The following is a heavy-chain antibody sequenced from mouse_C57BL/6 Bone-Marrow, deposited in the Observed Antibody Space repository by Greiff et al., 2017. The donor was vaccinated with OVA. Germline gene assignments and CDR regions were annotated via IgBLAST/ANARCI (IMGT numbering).Heavy chain of an antibody. CDR2: IRNKANNHAT. V-gene: IGHV6-6*01. J-gene: IGHJ2*01. Sequence: EVKLEESGGGLVQPGGSMKLSCAASGFTFSDAWMDWVRQSPEKGLEWVAEIRNKANNHATYYAESVKGRFTISRDDSKSSVYLQMNRLRAEDTGIYYCTGIYYGKRDFDYWGQGTTLTVSS. D-gene: IGHD2-1*01. CDR3: TGIYYGKRDFDY. CDR1: GFTFSDAW.